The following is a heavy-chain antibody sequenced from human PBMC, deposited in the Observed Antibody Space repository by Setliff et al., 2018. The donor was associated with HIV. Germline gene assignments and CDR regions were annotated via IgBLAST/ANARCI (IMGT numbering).Heavy chain of an antibody. J-gene: IGHJ4*02. Sequence: PGGSLRLSCAASGLTFSSYAMSWVRQAPGKGLEWVSSISSSSSYIYYADSVEGRFTISRDNAKNSLYLQMNSLRAEDTAVYYCARLSAVTTIDYWGQGTLVTVSS. CDR1: GLTFSSYA. CDR3: ARLSAVTTIDY. V-gene: IGHV3-21*01. CDR2: ISSSSSYI. D-gene: IGHD6-19*01.